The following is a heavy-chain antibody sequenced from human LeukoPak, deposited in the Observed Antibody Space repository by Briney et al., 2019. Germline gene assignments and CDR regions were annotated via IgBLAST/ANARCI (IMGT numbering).Heavy chain of an antibody. CDR1: GVSISSSSHY. CDR2: IYYSGTT. Sequence: AETLSLTCAVSGVSISSSSHYWAWSRQPPGKGLRLITTIYYSGTTYDNPTLKRRVAISIDTSKTQFSLRLQSVTAADTAVYYCASGYDSVGWFGPWGPGSLVTVSS. CDR3: ASGYDSVGWFGP. J-gene: IGHJ5*02. V-gene: IGHV4-39*01. D-gene: IGHD5-12*01.